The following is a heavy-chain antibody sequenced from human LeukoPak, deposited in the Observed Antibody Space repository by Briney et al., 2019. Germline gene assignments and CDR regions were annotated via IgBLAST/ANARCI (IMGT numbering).Heavy chain of an antibody. J-gene: IGHJ4*02. CDR2: ISSGGSTT. Sequence: GGSLRLSCAASGFTFSSYSMNWVRQAPGKGLEWVSYISSGGSTTYYAGSVKGRFTVSRDNAKDSLYLQMNSLRAEDTAVYYCARDHMGYDYWGQGTLVTVSS. D-gene: IGHD1-26*01. V-gene: IGHV3-48*04. CDR1: GFTFSSYS. CDR3: ARDHMGYDY.